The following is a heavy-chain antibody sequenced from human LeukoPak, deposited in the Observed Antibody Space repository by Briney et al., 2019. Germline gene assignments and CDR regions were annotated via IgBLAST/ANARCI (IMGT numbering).Heavy chain of an antibody. J-gene: IGHJ4*02. CDR2: ISSDGSNK. CDR3: AKSRLYSTVSADY. CDR1: GFTFSAFG. Sequence: GGGLRLSCAASGFTFSAFGMHWVGQAPGKGVEGVAVISSDGSNKYYTDSVKGGFTISRDNSKNTLYMQMNSLRAEDTAVYFCAKSRLYSTVSADYWGQGTLVTVSS. V-gene: IGHV3-30*18. D-gene: IGHD6-13*01.